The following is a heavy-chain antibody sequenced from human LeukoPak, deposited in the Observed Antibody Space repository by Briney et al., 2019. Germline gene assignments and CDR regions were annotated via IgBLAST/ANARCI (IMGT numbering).Heavy chain of an antibody. V-gene: IGHV4-34*01. Sequence: SETLSLTCAVYGGSFSGYYWSWIRQPPGKGLEWIGEINHSGSTNYNSSLKSRVTISVGTSKNHFSLKLSSVTAADTAVYYCAELGITMIGGVWGKGTTVTISS. CDR1: GGSFSGYY. CDR3: AELGITMIGGV. CDR2: INHSGST. J-gene: IGHJ6*04. D-gene: IGHD3-10*02.